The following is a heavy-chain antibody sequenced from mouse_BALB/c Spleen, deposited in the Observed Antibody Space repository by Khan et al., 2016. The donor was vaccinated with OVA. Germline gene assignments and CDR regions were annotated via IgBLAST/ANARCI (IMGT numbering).Heavy chain of an antibody. CDR3: TRREKYGYDPSWFAY. Sequence: QVQLQQPGAELVRPGASVKLSCKASGYTFTSYWMNWVKQRPGHGLEWIGRIDPSDSETHYNQMFKDKATLTVDKSSSTAYMQLSSLTSEDSAVDYGTRREKYGYDPSWFAYWGQGTLVTVSA. CDR2: IDPSDSET. J-gene: IGHJ3*01. V-gene: IGHV1-61*01. D-gene: IGHD2-2*01. CDR1: GYTFTSYW.